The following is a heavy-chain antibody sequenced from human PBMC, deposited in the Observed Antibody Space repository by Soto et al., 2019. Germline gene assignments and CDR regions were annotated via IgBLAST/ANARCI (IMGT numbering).Heavy chain of an antibody. V-gene: IGHV3-66*01. J-gene: IGHJ6*02. CDR1: GFTVSSNY. CDR2: IYSGGST. CDR3: ARDFTYGSGSYLYYYGMDV. Sequence: PGGSLILSCAASGFTVSSNYMSWVRQAPGKGLEWVSVIYSGGSTYYADSVKGRFTISRDNSKNTLYLQMNSLRAEDTAVYYCARDFTYGSGSYLYYYGMDVWGQGTTVTVSS. D-gene: IGHD3-10*01.